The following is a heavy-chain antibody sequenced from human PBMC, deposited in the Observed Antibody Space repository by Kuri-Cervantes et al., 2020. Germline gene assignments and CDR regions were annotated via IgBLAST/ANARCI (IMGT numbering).Heavy chain of an antibody. CDR3: SSGYLFDY. V-gene: IGHV3-23*01. CDR2: SSGSGGST. Sequence: ESLKISCVASGFTFSSYAMSWVRQAPGKGLEWVSASSGSGGSTYYADSVKGRFTISRDNSKNTLYLQMNSLRAEDTAVYYCSSGYLFDYWGQGTLVTVSS. CDR1: GFTFSSYA. J-gene: IGHJ4*02. D-gene: IGHD3-22*01.